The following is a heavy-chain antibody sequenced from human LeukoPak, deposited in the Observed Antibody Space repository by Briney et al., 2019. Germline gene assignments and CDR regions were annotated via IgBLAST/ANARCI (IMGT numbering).Heavy chain of an antibody. D-gene: IGHD2-15*01. CDR2: ISYDGSNK. Sequence: PGGSLRLSCAASGFTFSSYGMHWVRQAPGKGLEWVAVISYDGSNKYYADSVKGRFTISRDNSKNTLYLQMNSLRAEDTAVYYCAREGPEGYCSGGSCYSGFDYWGQGTLVTVSS. CDR1: GFTFSSYG. CDR3: AREGPEGYCSGGSCYSGFDY. V-gene: IGHV3-30*03. J-gene: IGHJ4*02.